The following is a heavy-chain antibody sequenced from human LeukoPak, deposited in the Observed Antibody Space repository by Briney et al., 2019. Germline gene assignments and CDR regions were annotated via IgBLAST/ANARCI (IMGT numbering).Heavy chain of an antibody. CDR3: AREDTRGNWFDP. CDR2: IYHSGRT. CDR1: GYSISSGYY. Sequence: SETLSLTCAVSGYSISSGYYGGWIRPPPGKGLEWIGSIYHSGRTYYNPSLKSRVTISVDTSKNQFSLKLSSVTAADTAVYYCAREDTRGNWFDPWGQGTLVTVSS. D-gene: IGHD5-18*01. J-gene: IGHJ5*02. V-gene: IGHV4-38-2*02.